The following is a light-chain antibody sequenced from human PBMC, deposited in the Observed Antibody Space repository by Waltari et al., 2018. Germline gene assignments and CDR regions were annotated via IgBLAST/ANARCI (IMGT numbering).Light chain of an antibody. J-gene: IGKJ2*01. CDR2: MAS. CDR1: QSISNW. Sequence: DIQMTQSPSTLSPPIGDRVTITCRASQSISNWLAWYQQIPGKAPKLLIYMASSLETGVPSRFRGSGSGTEFTLTISSLQPGDFATYYCQQYNTYPFTFGLGTKLESK. V-gene: IGKV1-5*03. CDR3: QQYNTYPFT.